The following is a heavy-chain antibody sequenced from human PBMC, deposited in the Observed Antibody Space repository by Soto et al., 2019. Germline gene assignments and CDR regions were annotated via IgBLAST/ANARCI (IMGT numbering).Heavy chain of an antibody. CDR2: ISLYSDGT. J-gene: IGHJ5*02. D-gene: IGHD2-2*01. CDR1: GYTFSNYG. Sequence: QVQLVQSGGEVKRPGASVKVSCKTSGYTFSNYGITWVRQAPGQPLEWLGWISLYSDGTNYAQKFQGRVSMTTDTSTTTAYMELRSLRSDETAVYYCARVVPGAEAWFGPWGQGTLVTGSS. V-gene: IGHV1-18*01. CDR3: ARVVPGAEAWFGP.